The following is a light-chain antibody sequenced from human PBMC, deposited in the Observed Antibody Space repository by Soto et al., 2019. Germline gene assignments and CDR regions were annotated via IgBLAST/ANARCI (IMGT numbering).Light chain of an antibody. Sequence: AIRMTQSPSSFSASTGDRVTITCRASQGISSYLAWYQQKPGKAPKLLIYAASTLQSGVPSRFSCSGSGTDFTLTISCLQSEDFATYFCLQYYSYPRTFGQGTKVEIK. J-gene: IGKJ1*01. CDR1: QGISSY. CDR2: AAS. V-gene: IGKV1-8*01. CDR3: LQYYSYPRT.